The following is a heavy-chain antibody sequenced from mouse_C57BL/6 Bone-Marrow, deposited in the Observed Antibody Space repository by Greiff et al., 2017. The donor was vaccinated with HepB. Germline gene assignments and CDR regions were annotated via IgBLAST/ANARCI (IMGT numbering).Heavy chain of an antibody. D-gene: IGHD1-1*01. CDR3: TRDYGSRRGYYFDY. V-gene: IGHV5-9-1*02. CDR1: GFTFSSYA. CDR2: ISSGGDYI. J-gene: IGHJ2*01. Sequence: EVQRVESGEGLVKPGGSLKLSCAASGFTFSSYAMSWVRQTPEKRLEWVAYISSGGDYIYYADTVKGRFTISRDNARNTLYLQMSSLKSEDTAMYYCTRDYGSRRGYYFDYWGQGTTLTVSS.